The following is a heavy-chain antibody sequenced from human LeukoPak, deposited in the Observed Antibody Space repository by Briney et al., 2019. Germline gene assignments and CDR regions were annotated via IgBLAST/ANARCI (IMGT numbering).Heavy chain of an antibody. D-gene: IGHD6-19*01. J-gene: IGHJ5*02. V-gene: IGHV4-34*01. CDR1: GGSFSGYY. Sequence: SETLSLTCAVYGGSFSGYYWTWIRHPPGKGLEWIGSISYSAGTYYNPSLKSRVTISVDTSKNQFSLKLSSVTAADTALYYCARQRWLVHNWFDPWGQGTLVTVSS. CDR2: ISYSAGT. CDR3: ARQRWLVHNWFDP.